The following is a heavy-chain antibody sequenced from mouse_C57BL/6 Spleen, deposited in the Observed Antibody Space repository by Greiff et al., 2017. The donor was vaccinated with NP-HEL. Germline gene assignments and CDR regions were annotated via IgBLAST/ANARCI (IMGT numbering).Heavy chain of an antibody. CDR1: GFNIKDYY. Sequence: EVQLQQSGAELVRPGASVKLSCTASGFNIKDYYMHWVKQRPEQGLEWIGRIDPEDGDTEYAPKFQGKATMTADTSSNTAYLQLSSLTSEDTAVYYCTSNYYGRVFDVWGTGTTVTVSS. J-gene: IGHJ1*03. CDR2: IDPEDGDT. V-gene: IGHV14-1*01. D-gene: IGHD1-1*01. CDR3: TSNYYGRVFDV.